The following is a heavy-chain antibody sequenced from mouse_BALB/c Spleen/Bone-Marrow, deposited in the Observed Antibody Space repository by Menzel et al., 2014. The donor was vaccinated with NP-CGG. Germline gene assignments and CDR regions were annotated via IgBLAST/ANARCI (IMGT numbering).Heavy chain of an antibody. CDR1: GFAFSSYD. Sequence: EVQRVESGGGLVKPGGSLKLSCAASGFAFSSYDMSWVRQTPEKRLDWVAYISSGGGPHYHPDTVKGRFTISRDNDKNTLCLQMSSLKSEDTAMYCCARRPIYGSARYYAMDYWGQGASVTVSS. D-gene: IGHD1-1*01. CDR2: ISSGGGPH. CDR3: ARRPIYGSARYYAMDY. J-gene: IGHJ4*01. V-gene: IGHV5-12-1*01.